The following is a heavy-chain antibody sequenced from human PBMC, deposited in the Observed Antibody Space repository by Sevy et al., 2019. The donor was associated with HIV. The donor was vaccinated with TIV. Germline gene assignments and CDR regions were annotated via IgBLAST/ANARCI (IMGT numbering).Heavy chain of an antibody. CDR3: ARSVGTGNYFDY. CDR1: GGSMTSYY. CDR2: IYYSGST. Sequence: SETLSLTCTVSGGSMTSYYWNWIRQPPGKGLEWIGYIYYSGSTNYNPSLKSQVTMSVDTSKNRFSLTLISVTAADTAVYHCARSVGTGNYFDYWGQGTLVTVSS. V-gene: IGHV4-59*13. D-gene: IGHD2-21*02. J-gene: IGHJ4*02.